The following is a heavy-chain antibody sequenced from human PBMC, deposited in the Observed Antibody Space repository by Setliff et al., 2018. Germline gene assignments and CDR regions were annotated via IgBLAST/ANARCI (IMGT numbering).Heavy chain of an antibody. Sequence: SETLSLTCTVSGGSVSPYFWSWIRQPPGKGLEWIGYIYHNGNTNFNPSLKSRVTMSVDPSKNQFALNLRSVTAADTAVYYCVRDRTAYSYGLDVWAQGTTVTVSS. CDR3: VRDRTAYSYGLDV. V-gene: IGHV4-59*02. CDR1: GGSVSPYF. CDR2: IYHNGNT. J-gene: IGHJ6*02. D-gene: IGHD5-18*01.